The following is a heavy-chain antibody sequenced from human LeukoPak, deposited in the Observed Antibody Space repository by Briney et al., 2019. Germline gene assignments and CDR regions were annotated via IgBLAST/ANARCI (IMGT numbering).Heavy chain of an antibody. D-gene: IGHD3-9*01. CDR3: ASSDPMYFDWPNWFDP. V-gene: IGHV4-39*01. Sequence: SETLSLTCTVSGGSISSYYWSWIRQPPGKGLEWIGSIYYSGSTYYNPSLKSRVTISVDTSKNQFSLKLSSLTAADTAVYYCASSDPMYFDWPNWFDPWGQGTLVTVSS. CDR2: IYYSGST. J-gene: IGHJ5*02. CDR1: GGSISSYY.